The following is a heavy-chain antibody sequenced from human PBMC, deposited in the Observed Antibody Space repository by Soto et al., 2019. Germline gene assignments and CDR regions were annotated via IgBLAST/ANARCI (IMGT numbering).Heavy chain of an antibody. J-gene: IGHJ5*02. V-gene: IGHV2-5*02. CDR1: GFSLSTTGLG. Sequence: QITLKESGPTLVKPTQTLTLTCTFSGFSLSTTGLGVAWIRQPPGKAPEFLALIYWDDNERFSASLKSRLSNHKDPPKNQVVLKLTNVEPIDTATYFRARRRSIRPYRLRPWGQGTLVTVSS. D-gene: IGHD3-3*02. CDR2: IYWDDNE. CDR3: ARRRSIRPYRLRP.